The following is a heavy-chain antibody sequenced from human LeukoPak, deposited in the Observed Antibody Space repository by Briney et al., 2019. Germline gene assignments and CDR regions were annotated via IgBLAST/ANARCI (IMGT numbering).Heavy chain of an antibody. J-gene: IGHJ5*02. D-gene: IGHD6-19*01. CDR1: GGSISSYY. CDR2: IYTSGST. Sequence: PSETLSLTCTVSGGSISSYYWSWIRQPAGKGLEWIGRIYTSGSTNYNPSLKSRVTMSVDTSKNQFSLKLSSVTAADTAVYYCAREMGIAVAGTRWFDPWCQGTLVTVSS. V-gene: IGHV4-4*07. CDR3: AREMGIAVAGTRWFDP.